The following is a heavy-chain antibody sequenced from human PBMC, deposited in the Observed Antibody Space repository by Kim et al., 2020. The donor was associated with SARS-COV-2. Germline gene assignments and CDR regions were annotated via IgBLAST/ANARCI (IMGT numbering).Heavy chain of an antibody. D-gene: IGHD3-16*01. CDR3: VGGWGGWHFYFDY. CDR1: DLTISSTY. V-gene: IGHV3-66*01. CDR2: LYNRGIT. J-gene: IGHJ4*02. Sequence: GGSLRLSCAVSDLTISSTYMAWVRQAPGKGLEWVSILYNRGITFYADSVQGRFSISRDNSKNTVYLDLHSLRVEDTAIYYCVGGWGGWHFYFDYWGRGTLVTVSS.